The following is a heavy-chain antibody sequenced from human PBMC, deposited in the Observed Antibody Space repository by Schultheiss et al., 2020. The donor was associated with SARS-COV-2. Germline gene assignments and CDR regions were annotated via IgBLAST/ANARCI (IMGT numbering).Heavy chain of an antibody. J-gene: IGHJ6*02. V-gene: IGHV3-15*01. Sequence: GGSLRLSCAASGFTFSNAWMSWVRQAPGKGLEWVGRIKSKTDGGTTDYAAPVKGRFTISRDDSKNTLYLQMNSLRAEDTAVYYCAKDGRWQPLSSHPGKYGMDVWGQGTTVTVSS. CDR1: GFTFSNAW. CDR2: IKSKTDGGTT. D-gene: IGHD4-23*01. CDR3: AKDGRWQPLSSHPGKYGMDV.